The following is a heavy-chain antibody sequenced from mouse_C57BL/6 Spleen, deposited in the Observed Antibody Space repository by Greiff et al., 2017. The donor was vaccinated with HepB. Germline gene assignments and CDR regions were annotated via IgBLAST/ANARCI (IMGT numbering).Heavy chain of an antibody. J-gene: IGHJ4*01. CDR2: IDPSDSYT. CDR1: GYTFTSYW. V-gene: IGHV1-59*01. Sequence: QVQLKQSGAELVRPGTSVKLSCKASGYTFTSYWMHWVKQRPGQGLEWIGVIDPSDSYTNYNQKFKGKATLTVDTSSSTAYMQLSSLTSEDSAVYYCARKEDGYYGTAMDYWGQGTSVTVSS. D-gene: IGHD2-3*01. CDR3: ARKEDGYYGTAMDY.